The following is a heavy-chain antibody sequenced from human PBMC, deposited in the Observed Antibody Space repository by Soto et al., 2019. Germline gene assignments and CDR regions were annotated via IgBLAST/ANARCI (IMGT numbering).Heavy chain of an antibody. CDR2: ISSSSSTI. J-gene: IGHJ4*02. CDR3: ARDYQSNDFWSGYFVGAVDY. D-gene: IGHD3-3*01. V-gene: IGHV3-48*02. CDR1: GFTFSSYS. Sequence: GGSLRLSCAASGFTFSSYSMNWVRQAPGKGLEWVSYISSSSSTIYYADSVKGRFTISRDNAKNSLYLQMNSLRDEDTAVYYCARDYQSNDFWSGYFVGAVDYWGQGTLVTVSS.